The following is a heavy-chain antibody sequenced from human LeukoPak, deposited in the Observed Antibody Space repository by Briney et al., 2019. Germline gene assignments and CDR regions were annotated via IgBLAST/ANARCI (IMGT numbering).Heavy chain of an antibody. Sequence: ASVKVSCKASGYTFIGYNMHWLRQAPGQGLEWMGWITAYNGNTNYGRKLQGRVTTTTDTSTSTAYMELRSLRSDDTAVYYCARHSSGRYWGYFDYWGQGTLVTVSS. D-gene: IGHD1-26*01. CDR2: ITAYNGNT. CDR1: GYTFIGYN. CDR3: ARHSSGRYWGYFDY. V-gene: IGHV1-18*04. J-gene: IGHJ4*02.